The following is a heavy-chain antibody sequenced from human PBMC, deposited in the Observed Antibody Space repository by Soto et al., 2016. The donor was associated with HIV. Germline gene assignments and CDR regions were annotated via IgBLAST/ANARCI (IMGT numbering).Heavy chain of an antibody. Sequence: VQLVESGGGVVQPGRSLRLSCAASGFTFRNYGIHWVRQAPGKGLEWVAVIWYDGSNQYFLDSVKGRFTISRDNSKNTVYLQMNSLRAEDTAVYYCARDRNVMVTAIDYFDYWGQGTLVTVSS. J-gene: IGHJ4*02. CDR2: IWYDGSNQ. CDR1: GFTFRNYG. D-gene: IGHD2-21*02. CDR3: ARDRNVMVTAIDYFDY. V-gene: IGHV3-33*01.